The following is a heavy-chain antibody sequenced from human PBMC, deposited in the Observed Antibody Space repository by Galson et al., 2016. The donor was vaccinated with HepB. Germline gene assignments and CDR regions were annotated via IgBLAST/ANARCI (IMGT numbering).Heavy chain of an antibody. CDR2: MSYSGNT. J-gene: IGHJ6*04. CDR1: GGSIGSGGYY. CDR3: ARAGGSSSGYGLDV. D-gene: IGHD3-10*01. V-gene: IGHV4-31*03. Sequence: TLSLTCTVSGGSIGSGGYYWNWIRQHPGRGLEWIGYMSYSGNTYYNPSLKSRVTISMDTSKNRFSLQLTSVTAADTAVYYCARAGGSSSGYGLDVWGKGTTVTVSS.